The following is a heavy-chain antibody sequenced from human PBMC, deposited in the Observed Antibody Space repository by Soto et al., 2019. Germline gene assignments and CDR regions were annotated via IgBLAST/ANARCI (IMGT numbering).Heavy chain of an antibody. CDR2: IYHSGST. Sequence: QVQLQESGPGLVKPSGTLSLTCAVSGGSISSSNWWSWVRQPPGKGLEWIGEIYHSGSTNYNPSLTRRVTIAVDKSKNQSSLKLSSVTAADTAVYYCARLTTVTSRGLDYWGQGTLVTVSS. V-gene: IGHV4-4*02. CDR1: GGSISSSNW. D-gene: IGHD4-17*01. CDR3: ARLTTVTSRGLDY. J-gene: IGHJ4*02.